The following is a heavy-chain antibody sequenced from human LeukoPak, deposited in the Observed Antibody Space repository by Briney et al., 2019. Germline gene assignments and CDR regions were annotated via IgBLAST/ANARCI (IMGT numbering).Heavy chain of an antibody. CDR3: ARSRYFDWLLPLRGAGGFDY. J-gene: IGHJ4*02. CDR1: GGSFSGYY. Sequence: PSETLSLTCAVYGGSFSGYYWSWIRRPPPRGLGWIGEINHSGSTNYNPSLKSRVTISVDTSKNQFSLKLSSVTAADTAVYYCARSRYFDWLLPLRGAGGFDYWGQATLVTVSS. V-gene: IGHV4-34*01. CDR2: INHSGST. D-gene: IGHD3-9*01.